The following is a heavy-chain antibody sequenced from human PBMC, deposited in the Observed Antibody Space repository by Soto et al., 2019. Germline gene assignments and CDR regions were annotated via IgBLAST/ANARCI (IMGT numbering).Heavy chain of an antibody. CDR3: ASAFYYYDSSGYYLGGFDP. Sequence: PSETLSLTCTVSGGSINSGDYYWSWIRQPPGKGLEWIGCISFRGSTYYNPSLKSRVAISIDTSKNQFSLKLSSVTAADTAVYYCASAFYYYDSSGYYLGGFDPWGQGTLVTVSS. CDR1: GGSINSGDYY. J-gene: IGHJ5*02. CDR2: ISFRGST. D-gene: IGHD3-22*01. V-gene: IGHV4-30-4*01.